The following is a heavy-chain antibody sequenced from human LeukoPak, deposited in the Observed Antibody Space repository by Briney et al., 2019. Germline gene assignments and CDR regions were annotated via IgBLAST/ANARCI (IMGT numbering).Heavy chain of an antibody. CDR1: GGSISSGGYS. Sequence: SETLSLTCAVSGGSISSGGYSWSWIRQPAGKGLEWIGRIYTSGSTNYNPSLKSRVTMSVDTSKNQFSLKLSSVTAADTAVYYCARDQEPYGDPIFDYWGQGTLVTVSS. CDR3: ARDQEPYGDPIFDY. CDR2: IYTSGST. V-gene: IGHV4-61*02. D-gene: IGHD4-17*01. J-gene: IGHJ4*02.